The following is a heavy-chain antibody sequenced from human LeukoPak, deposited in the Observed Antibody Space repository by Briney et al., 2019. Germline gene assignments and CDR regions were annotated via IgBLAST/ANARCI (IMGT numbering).Heavy chain of an antibody. CDR2: SYRRDTT. J-gene: IGHJ3*02. D-gene: IGHD2-21*01. CDR1: GFSVFSNY. CDR3: ARIYGNSTIADAFDI. Sequence: GGSLRLSCAASGFSVFSNYMTWVRQAPGKGLEWVAVSYRRDTTFYADAVKGRFIISTDSSRKTVYLQMNSLRVDDTAKYYCARIYGNSTIADAFDIWGQGTMVIVSS. V-gene: IGHV3-53*01.